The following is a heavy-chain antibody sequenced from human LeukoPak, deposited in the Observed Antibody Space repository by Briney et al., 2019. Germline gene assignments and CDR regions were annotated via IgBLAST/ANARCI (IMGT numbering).Heavy chain of an antibody. Sequence: PSETLSLTCTVSGGSISSYYWSWIRQPPGKGLEWIGYIYYSGSTNYNPSLKSRVTISVDTSKNQFSLKLSSVTAADTAVYYCASIVGATLEDAFDIWGQGTMVTVSS. J-gene: IGHJ3*02. D-gene: IGHD1-26*01. CDR3: ASIVGATLEDAFDI. CDR2: IYYSGST. V-gene: IGHV4-59*01. CDR1: GGSISSYY.